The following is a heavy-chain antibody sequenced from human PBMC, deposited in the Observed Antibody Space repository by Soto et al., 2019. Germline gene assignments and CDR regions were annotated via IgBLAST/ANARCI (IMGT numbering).Heavy chain of an antibody. V-gene: IGHV3-48*04. D-gene: IGHD3-10*01. CDR3: ARESYYGSGATVVAY. J-gene: IGHJ4*02. CDR2: ISSSSSTI. CDR1: GFTFSSYS. Sequence: PGGSLRLSCAASGFTFSSYSMNWVRQAPGKGLEWVSYISSSSSTIYYADSVKGRFTISRDNAKNSLYLQMSSLRAEDTAVYYCARESYYGSGATVVAYWGQGTLVTVSS.